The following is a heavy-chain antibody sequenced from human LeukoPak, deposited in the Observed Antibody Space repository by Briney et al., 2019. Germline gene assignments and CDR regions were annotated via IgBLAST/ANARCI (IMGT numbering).Heavy chain of an antibody. Sequence: SETLSLTCAVSGGSISGSSYFCGWIRQPPGKGLEWIGSIYYSGNTYYNPSLKSRVAISVDTSKNQFSLELRSVTAADTAVYSCARHGWLGVGGWYWGQGTLVTVSS. J-gene: IGHJ4*02. V-gene: IGHV4-39*01. CDR3: ARHGWLGVGGWY. D-gene: IGHD6-19*01. CDR2: IYYSGNT. CDR1: GGSISGSSYF.